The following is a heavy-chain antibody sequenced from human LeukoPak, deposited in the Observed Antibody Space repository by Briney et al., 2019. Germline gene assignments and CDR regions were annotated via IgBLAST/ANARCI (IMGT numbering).Heavy chain of an antibody. V-gene: IGHV3-21*01. CDR3: ARKFDWLLAYYYYYGMDV. D-gene: IGHD3-9*01. J-gene: IGHJ6*04. CDR2: ISSSSSYI. Sequence: PGGPLRLSCAASGFTFSSYSMNWVRQAPGKGLEWVSSISSSSSYIYYADSVKGRFTISRDNAKNSLYLQMNSLRAEDTAVYYCARKFDWLLAYYYYYGMDVWGKGTTVTVSS. CDR1: GFTFSSYS.